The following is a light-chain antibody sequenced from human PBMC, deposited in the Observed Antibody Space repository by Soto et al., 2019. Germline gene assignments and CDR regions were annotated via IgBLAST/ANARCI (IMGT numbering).Light chain of an antibody. J-gene: IGLJ1*01. CDR1: SSDVGGYNY. CDR3: SSYTSNSTPYV. Sequence: QSVLTQPASVSGSPGQSITISCTGTSSDVGGYNYVSWYQQHPGKVPKLMIYEVSNRPSGVSNRFSGSKSGNTASLTISGLQAEDEADHYCSSYTSNSTPYVFGTGTKVTVL. CDR2: EVS. V-gene: IGLV2-14*01.